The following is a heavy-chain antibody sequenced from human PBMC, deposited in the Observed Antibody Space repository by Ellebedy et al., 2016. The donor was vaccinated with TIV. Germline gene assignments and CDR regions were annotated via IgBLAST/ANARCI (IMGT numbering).Heavy chain of an antibody. CDR1: GVFLSSYY. CDR3: AKSGEFLDFVVSEVVTRWFDP. Sequence: MPSETLSLTCGVHGVFLSSYYWTWIRQSPEKGLEWIGEVSHRGSTKYNPSLKSRVTIVVDTSKNMFSLNLTSVTAADTAVYYCAKSGEFLDFVVSEVVTRWFDPWGQGTLVTVSS. J-gene: IGHJ5*02. V-gene: IGHV4-34*01. CDR2: VSHRGST. D-gene: IGHD2-15*01.